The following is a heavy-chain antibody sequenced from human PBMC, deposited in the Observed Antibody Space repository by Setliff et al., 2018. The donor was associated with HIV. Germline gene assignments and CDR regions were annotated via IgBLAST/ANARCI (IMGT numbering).Heavy chain of an antibody. D-gene: IGHD3-3*01. V-gene: IGHV3-23*01. CDR1: GFTFNTYG. Sequence: GGSLRLSCSASGFTFNTYGMTWVRQAPGKGLEWVSGINGDGDSTYYADSVKGRFTVSRDNSKDTLTLQMNDLRAEDTGLYYCAKDYTTTFWEYNWFDLWGQGTLVTVSS. J-gene: IGHJ5*02. CDR3: AKDYTTTFWEYNWFDL. CDR2: INGDGDST.